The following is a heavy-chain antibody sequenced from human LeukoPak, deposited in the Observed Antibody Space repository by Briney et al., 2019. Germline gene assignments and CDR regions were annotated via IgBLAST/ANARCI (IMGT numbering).Heavy chain of an antibody. CDR1: GFTFSIYD. CDR2: ISLGGDTK. J-gene: IGHJ4*02. D-gene: IGHD1-26*01. CDR3: ARHLIVGVPDYLDY. Sequence: GSLRLSCAASGFTFSIYDTHCVRQAPGKRLEWVAAISLGGDTKLHAHSVQGRFTVSRDNAKKTRYLEMNSLTPEDTAIFYGARHLIVGVPDYLDYWGQGTLVTVSS. V-gene: IGHV3-30*01.